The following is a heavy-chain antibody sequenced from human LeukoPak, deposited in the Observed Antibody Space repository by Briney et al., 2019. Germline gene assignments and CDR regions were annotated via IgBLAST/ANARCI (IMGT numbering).Heavy chain of an antibody. CDR3: ARSYGSGSYEAYMDV. CDR2: ISAYNGNT. V-gene: IGHV1-18*04. J-gene: IGHJ6*03. CDR1: GYTFTGYY. D-gene: IGHD3-10*01. Sequence: ASVKVSCKASGYTFTGYYMHWVRQAPGQGLEWMGWISAYNGNTNYAQKFQGRVTITADESTGTAYMELSSLRSEDTAVYYCARSYGSGSYEAYMDVWGKGTTVTISS.